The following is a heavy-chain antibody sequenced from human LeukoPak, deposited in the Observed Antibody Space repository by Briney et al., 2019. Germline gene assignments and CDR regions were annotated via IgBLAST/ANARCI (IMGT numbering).Heavy chain of an antibody. Sequence: PGGSLRLSCAASGFTFSSYEMNWVRQAPGKGLEWVSYISSSGSTIYCADSVKGRFTISRDNAKNSLYLQMNSLRAEDTAVYYCARDYDSSGYDAFDIWGQGTMVTVSS. CDR1: GFTFSSYE. D-gene: IGHD3-22*01. CDR2: ISSSGSTI. CDR3: ARDYDSSGYDAFDI. J-gene: IGHJ3*02. V-gene: IGHV3-48*03.